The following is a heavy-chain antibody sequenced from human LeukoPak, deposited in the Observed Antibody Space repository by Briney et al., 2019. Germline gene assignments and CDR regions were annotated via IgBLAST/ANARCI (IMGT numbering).Heavy chain of an antibody. CDR1: GFTFSSYF. CDR2: IKSDGSA. CDR3: ARDYYYSVDY. V-gene: IGHV3-74*01. J-gene: IGHJ4*02. D-gene: IGHD3-22*01. Sequence: GGSLRLSCAASGFTFSSYFMSWVRQAPGKGLVWVSIIKSDGSAIYADSVKGRFTISRDNAKSTVYLQMNSLRAEDTAVYYCARDYYYSVDYWGQGTLVTVSS.